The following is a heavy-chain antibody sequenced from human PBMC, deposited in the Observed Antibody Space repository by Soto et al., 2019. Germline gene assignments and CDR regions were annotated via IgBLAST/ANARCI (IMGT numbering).Heavy chain of an antibody. Sequence: GGSLRLSCAASGFTFDDYAMHWVRQAPGKGLEWVSGISWNSGSIGYADSVKGRFTISRDNAKNSLYLQMNSLRAEDTALYYCAKGVGPGDCSSTSCYIGPNDYWGQGTLVTVSS. CDR2: ISWNSGSI. V-gene: IGHV3-9*01. J-gene: IGHJ4*02. D-gene: IGHD2-2*02. CDR1: GFTFDDYA. CDR3: AKGVGPGDCSSTSCYIGPNDY.